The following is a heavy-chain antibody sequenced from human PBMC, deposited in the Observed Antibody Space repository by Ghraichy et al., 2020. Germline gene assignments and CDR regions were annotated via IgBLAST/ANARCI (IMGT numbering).Heavy chain of an antibody. CDR3: SSTDN. J-gene: IGHJ4*02. CDR1: DFNIQYSF. D-gene: IGHD1-26*01. Sequence: GESLNISCVASDFNIQYSFLHWVRQAPGKGLEWVASITGSSSHTYYAPSVKGRFTISRDNSKQTLFLQLTGLRAEDTAFYFCSSTDNWGQGTLVTVSS. V-gene: IGHV3-23*01. CDR2: ITGSSSHT.